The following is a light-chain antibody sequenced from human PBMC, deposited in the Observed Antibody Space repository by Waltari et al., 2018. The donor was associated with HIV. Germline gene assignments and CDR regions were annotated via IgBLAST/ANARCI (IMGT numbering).Light chain of an antibody. CDR3: PPPSNWPPT. J-gene: IGKJ2*01. CDR1: QSVSSY. V-gene: IGKV3-11*01. CDR2: DAS. Sequence: EIVLTQSPATLSLSPGERATLSCRASQSVSSYLAWYQQKPGQAPRLLIYDASNRATGIPARFLGSGSGTDFTLTICRLAPEVFAVYSCPPPSNWPPTFVQGTKLEI.